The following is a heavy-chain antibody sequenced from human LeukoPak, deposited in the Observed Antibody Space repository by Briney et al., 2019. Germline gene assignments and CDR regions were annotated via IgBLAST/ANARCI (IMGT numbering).Heavy chain of an antibody. J-gene: IGHJ5*02. CDR2: INPNSGGT. D-gene: IGHD2-2*01. CDR3: ARVRRYCSSTSCTGYNWFDP. CDR1: GYTFTGYY. Sequence: AXXKVSCKASGYTFTGYYMHWVRQAPGQGLEWMGWINPNSGGTNYAQKFQGRVTMTRDTSISTAYMELSRLRSDDTAVYYCARVRRYCSSTSCTGYNWFDPWGQGTPVTVSS. V-gene: IGHV1-2*02.